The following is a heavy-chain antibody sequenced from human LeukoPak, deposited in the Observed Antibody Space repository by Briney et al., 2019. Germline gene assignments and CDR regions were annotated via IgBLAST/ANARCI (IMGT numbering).Heavy chain of an antibody. J-gene: IGHJ4*02. V-gene: IGHV1-18*01. CDR3: ARGYDTAMAFDY. D-gene: IGHD5-18*01. Sequence: ASVKVSCKASGYTFTSYDINWVRQATGQGLEWKGWISAYNGNTNYAQKLQGRVTMTTDTSTSTAYMELRSLRSDDTAVYYCARGYDTAMAFDYWGQGTLVAVSS. CDR2: ISAYNGNT. CDR1: GYTFTSYD.